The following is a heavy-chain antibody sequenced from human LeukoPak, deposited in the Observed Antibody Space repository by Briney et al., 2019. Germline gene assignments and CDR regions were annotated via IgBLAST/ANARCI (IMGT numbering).Heavy chain of an antibody. CDR3: ARDLWFGELFVNYFDY. V-gene: IGHV1-18*01. CDR2: ISAYNGNT. Sequence: ASVQVSFKASGYTFTSYGISWVRQAPGQGLEWMGWISAYNGNTNYAQKLQGRVTMTTDTSTSTAYLELRSLRSDDTAVYYCARDLWFGELFVNYFDYWGQGTLVTVSS. CDR1: GYTFTSYG. D-gene: IGHD3-10*01. J-gene: IGHJ4*02.